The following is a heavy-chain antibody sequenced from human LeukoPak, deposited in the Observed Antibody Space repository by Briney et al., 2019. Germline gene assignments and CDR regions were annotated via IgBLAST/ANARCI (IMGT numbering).Heavy chain of an antibody. Sequence: GRSLRLSCAASGFTFDEYAMHWVRPAPGRGLEWVSGISWNSGTIGYADSVRGRFTISRDNAKNSLYLQMDNLRAEATAFYYCSKGGFRAWYSDDWGQGTLVTVSS. V-gene: IGHV3-9*01. CDR1: GFTFDEYA. D-gene: IGHD6-19*01. J-gene: IGHJ4*02. CDR3: SKGGFRAWYSDD. CDR2: ISWNSGTI.